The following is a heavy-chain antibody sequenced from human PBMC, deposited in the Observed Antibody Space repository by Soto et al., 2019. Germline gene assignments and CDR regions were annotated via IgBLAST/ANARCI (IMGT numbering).Heavy chain of an antibody. V-gene: IGHV1-69*01. Sequence: QLKLVQSGAEVKRPGSSVKVSGKASGGKFSTFAINWVRQPPGHGLEWLGGIIPLFGEANYARKFQGRVKLTADESTSTAFKALRRLRSDDTAGYYCARGVYSDGPTADSVNWTHLLWGQGPRITVTS. CDR1: GGKFSTFA. J-gene: IGHJ4*02. CDR3: ARGVYSDGPTADSVNWTHLL. CDR2: IIPLFGEA. D-gene: IGHD1-1*01.